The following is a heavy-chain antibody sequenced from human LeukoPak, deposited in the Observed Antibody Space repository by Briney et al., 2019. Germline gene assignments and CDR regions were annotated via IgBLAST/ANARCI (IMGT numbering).Heavy chain of an antibody. J-gene: IGHJ4*02. Sequence: GASVKVSCKTSGYSLTAFYIHWVRQAPGQGLEWMGWIHPRRGDTNYAQNFRGRVTMTRDTSISTAYMELSRLRSDDTAVYYCARDTEGSGWDFDYWGQGTLVTVSS. V-gene: IGHV1-2*02. CDR3: ARDTEGSGWDFDY. D-gene: IGHD6-19*01. CDR2: IHPRRGDT. CDR1: GYSLTAFY.